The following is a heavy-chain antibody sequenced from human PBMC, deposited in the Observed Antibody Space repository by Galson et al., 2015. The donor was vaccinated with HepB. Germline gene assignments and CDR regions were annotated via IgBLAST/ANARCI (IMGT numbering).Heavy chain of an antibody. CDR3: ATDQGRSGFDY. Sequence: SLRLSCAASGFTFSSYGTHWVRQALGKGLEWVAVISYDGTNKYYADSVKGRFTISRDNSKDTLFLQMNSLRPDDTAVYYCATDQGRSGFDYWGQGTLVTVSS. CDR1: GFTFSSYG. D-gene: IGHD2-15*01. J-gene: IGHJ4*02. V-gene: IGHV3-30*03. CDR2: ISYDGTNK.